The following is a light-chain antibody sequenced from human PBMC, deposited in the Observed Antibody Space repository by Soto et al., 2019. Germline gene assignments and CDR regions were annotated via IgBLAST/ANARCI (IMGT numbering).Light chain of an antibody. CDR1: QSVGSN. J-gene: IGKJ1*01. V-gene: IGKV3-15*01. Sequence: EIVMTQSPATLSVSPGERATLSCRASQSVGSNLAWYQQKPGQAPRLLIYGASTRATGIPARLSGSGSGTEFTLTISSLQCEDFAIYCCQQYNNWPPDRTFGQGTKVEIK. CDR2: GAS. CDR3: QQYNNWPPDRT.